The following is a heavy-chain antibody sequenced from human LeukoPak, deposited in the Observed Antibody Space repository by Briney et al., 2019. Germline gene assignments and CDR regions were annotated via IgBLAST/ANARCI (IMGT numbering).Heavy chain of an antibody. Sequence: GGSLRLSCAASGFTFSSYWMHWVRQAPGKGLVWVSRINSDGSSTSYADSVKGRFTISRDNAKNTLYLQMNSLRAEDTAVYYCARVPGMYSNYFDYWGQGTLVTVSS. CDR3: ARVPGMYSNYFDY. D-gene: IGHD1-26*01. V-gene: IGHV3-74*01. J-gene: IGHJ4*02. CDR2: INSDGSST. CDR1: GFTFSSYW.